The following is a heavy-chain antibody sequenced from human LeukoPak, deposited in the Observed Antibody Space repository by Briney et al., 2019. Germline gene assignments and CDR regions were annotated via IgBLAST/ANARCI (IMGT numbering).Heavy chain of an antibody. Sequence: PSETLSLTCAVYGGSFSGYYGTWIRQPPGKGLEWIGEINHSGSINYNPSLRSRATLSVDTSKHQFSLKLSSVPAADTAVYYCARLPYCGGGSCYFDYWGQGTLVTVSS. V-gene: IGHV4-34*01. J-gene: IGHJ4*02. D-gene: IGHD2-15*01. CDR2: INHSGSI. CDR3: ARLPYCGGGSCYFDY. CDR1: GGSFSGYY.